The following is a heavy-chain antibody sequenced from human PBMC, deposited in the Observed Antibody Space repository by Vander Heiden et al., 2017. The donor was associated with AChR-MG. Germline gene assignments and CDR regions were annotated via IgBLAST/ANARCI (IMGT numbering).Heavy chain of an antibody. CDR2: ISSSGSTI. V-gene: IGHV3-11*01. CDR3: ATLRGITMIVVVGASFDY. J-gene: IGHJ4*02. CDR1: GFPFSSYY. Sequence: QVQLVESGGGLVKPGGSLRLSCAASGFPFSSYYVSGIRQAPGKGLEWVSYISSSGSTIYYADSVKGRFTISRDNAKNSLYLQMNSLRAEDTAVYYCATLRGITMIVVVGASFDYWGQGTLVTVSS. D-gene: IGHD3-22*01.